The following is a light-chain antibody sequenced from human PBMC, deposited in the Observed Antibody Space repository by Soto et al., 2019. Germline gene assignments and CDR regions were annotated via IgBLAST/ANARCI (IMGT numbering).Light chain of an antibody. Sequence: EIVLTQSPATLSLSPGERATLSCRARQSVSSSYLAWYQQKPGQAPRHLIYGASSRATGIPDRFSGSGSGTDFTLTISRLEPEDFAVYYCQQYGSSPPWTFGQGTKVDIK. J-gene: IGKJ1*01. CDR3: QQYGSSPPWT. CDR1: QSVSSSY. CDR2: GAS. V-gene: IGKV3-20*01.